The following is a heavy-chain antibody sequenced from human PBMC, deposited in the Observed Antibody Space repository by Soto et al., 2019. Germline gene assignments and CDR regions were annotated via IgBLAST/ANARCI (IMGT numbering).Heavy chain of an antibody. CDR3: AKDLYSTNYGRFDY. Sequence: GGALRLSCAASGFTFSSYWVYWVRQAPGKGLEWVSAISGSGDRTYYADSVEGRFTISRDNSKKTLYLQMNSLRAEDTAVYYCAKDLYSTNYGRFDYWGQGTLVTVSS. D-gene: IGHD1-26*01. V-gene: IGHV3-23*01. CDR2: ISGSGDRT. J-gene: IGHJ4*02. CDR1: GFTFSSYW.